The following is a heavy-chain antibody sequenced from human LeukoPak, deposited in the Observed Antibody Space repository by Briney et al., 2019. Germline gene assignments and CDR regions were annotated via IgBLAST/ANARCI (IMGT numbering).Heavy chain of an antibody. CDR3: VKGSTYYYGSGSYYNDY. CDR2: INSDGINT. D-gene: IGHD3-10*01. J-gene: IGHJ4*02. V-gene: IGHV3-74*01. Sequence: GGSLRLSCAASGFTFSNYWMHWVRQAPGKGLVWVSRINSDGINTSYADSVKGRFTISRDNAKNSLYLQMNSLRAEDTALYYCVKGSTYYYGSGSYYNDYWGRGTLVTVSS. CDR1: GFTFSNYW.